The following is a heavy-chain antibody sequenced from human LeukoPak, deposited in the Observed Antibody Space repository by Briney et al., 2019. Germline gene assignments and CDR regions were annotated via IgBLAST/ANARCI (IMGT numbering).Heavy chain of an antibody. J-gene: IGHJ3*02. Sequence: GGSLRLSCAASGFTFNNYNMNWVRQAPGKGLEWVSSISSSSSYIYYADSVKGRFTISRDNAKNSLSLQMNSLRAEDTAVYYCARVKAYYGSGQHLRGDAFDIWGQGTMVTVSS. CDR3: ARVKAYYGSGQHLRGDAFDI. D-gene: IGHD3-10*01. V-gene: IGHV3-21*01. CDR1: GFTFNNYN. CDR2: ISSSSSYI.